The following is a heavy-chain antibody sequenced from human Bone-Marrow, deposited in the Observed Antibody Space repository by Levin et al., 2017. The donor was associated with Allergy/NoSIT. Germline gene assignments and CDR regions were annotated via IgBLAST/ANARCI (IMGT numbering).Heavy chain of an antibody. CDR3: ARLYAGDDI. CDR2: INPNSGDT. V-gene: IGHV1-2*02. D-gene: IGHD2-2*01. Sequence: GGSLRLSCKASGYTFTGYYMHWVRQAPGQGLEWMGWINPNSGDTYYAQNLHGRVTMTTDTSTRTAYMELSRLTSDDTAVYFCARLYAGDDIWGQGTMVTVSS. J-gene: IGHJ3*02. CDR1: GYTFTGYY.